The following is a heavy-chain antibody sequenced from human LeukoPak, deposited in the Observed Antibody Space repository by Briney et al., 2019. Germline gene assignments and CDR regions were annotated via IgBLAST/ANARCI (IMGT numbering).Heavy chain of an antibody. CDR1: GFTFSSYW. CDR3: ARDLGKIGGNSSPFDY. D-gene: IGHD4-23*01. J-gene: IGHJ4*02. V-gene: IGHV3-7*01. Sequence: EGSLRLSCAASGFTFSSYWMSWVRQAPGQGLEWVANIKQDGNEKYYLDSVRGRFTISRDNATNSLYLQMNSLRAEDTAVYYCARDLGKIGGNSSPFDYWGQGTLVTVSS. CDR2: IKQDGNEK.